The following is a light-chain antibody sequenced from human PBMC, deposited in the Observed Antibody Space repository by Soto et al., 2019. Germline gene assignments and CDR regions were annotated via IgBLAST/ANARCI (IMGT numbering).Light chain of an antibody. CDR3: QKYNSAPWT. CDR1: QGISNY. V-gene: IGKV1-27*01. Sequence: IQMTQSPSSLSVAVGDRVTITCRASQGISNYLAWYQQKPGKVPKLLIYAASTLQSGFPSRFSGSGSGTDFTLTISSLQPEDVATYYCQKYNSAPWTFGQGTKVEIK. J-gene: IGKJ1*01. CDR2: AAS.